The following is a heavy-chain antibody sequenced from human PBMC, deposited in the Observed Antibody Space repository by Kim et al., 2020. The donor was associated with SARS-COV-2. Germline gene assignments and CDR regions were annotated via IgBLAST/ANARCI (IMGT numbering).Heavy chain of an antibody. D-gene: IGHD2-8*01. J-gene: IGHJ5*02. CDR1: GGSISSSSYY. CDR3: AGSRGVCYSHNWFDP. V-gene: IGHV4-39*01. Sequence: SETLSLTCTVSGGSISSSSYYWGWIRQPPGKGLEWIGSIYYSGNTNYNSSLRSRVTISVDTSKNQFSLTLTSVTAADTAVYYCAGSRGVCYSHNWFDPWG. CDR2: IYYSGNT.